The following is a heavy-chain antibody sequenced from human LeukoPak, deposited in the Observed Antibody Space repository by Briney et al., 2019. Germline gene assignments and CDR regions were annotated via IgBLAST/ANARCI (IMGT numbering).Heavy chain of an antibody. V-gene: IGHV1-18*01. J-gene: IGHJ5*02. D-gene: IGHD2-2*01. CDR3: ARVGIVVVPAAKYNWFDP. CDR1: GYTFTSYG. CDR2: ISAYNGNT. Sequence: ASVKVSCKASGYTFTSYGISWVRQAPGQGLEWMGWISAYNGNTNYAQKLQGRVTMTTDTSTSTAYMELRSLRSDDTAVYYCARVGIVVVPAAKYNWFDPWGQGTLVTVSS.